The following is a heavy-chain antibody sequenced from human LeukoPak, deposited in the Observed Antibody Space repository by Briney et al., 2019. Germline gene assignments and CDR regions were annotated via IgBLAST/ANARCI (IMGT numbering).Heavy chain of an antibody. D-gene: IGHD1-26*01. J-gene: IGHJ4*02. V-gene: IGHV3-30*04. Sequence: GGSLRLSCAASGFTFSSYTIHWVRQAPGKGLEWVAVISYDGSNKYYADSVKGRFTISRDNSKNTLYLQMNSLRVEYTAVYYCVSDWDGHWGQGTLVTVSS. CDR1: GFTFSSYT. CDR2: ISYDGSNK. CDR3: VSDWDGH.